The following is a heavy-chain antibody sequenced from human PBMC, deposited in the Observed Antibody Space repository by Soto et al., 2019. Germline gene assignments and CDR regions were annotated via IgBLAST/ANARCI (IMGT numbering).Heavy chain of an antibody. D-gene: IGHD1-26*01. Sequence: ETLSLTCTVSGGSISSYYWSWIRQPPGKGLEWIGYIYYSGSTNYNPSLKSRVTISVDTSKNQFSLKLSSVTAADTAVYYCARGGLLGGGYYYYYGMDVWGQGTTVTVSS. CDR3: ARGGLLGGGYYYYYGMDV. CDR1: GGSISSYY. J-gene: IGHJ6*02. CDR2: IYYSGST. V-gene: IGHV4-59*01.